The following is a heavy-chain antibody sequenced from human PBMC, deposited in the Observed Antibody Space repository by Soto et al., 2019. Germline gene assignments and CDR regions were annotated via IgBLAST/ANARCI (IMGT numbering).Heavy chain of an antibody. V-gene: IGHV3-72*01. J-gene: IGHJ4*02. CDR1: GFTFSDHY. CDR3: ASHQRSSRDWPYY. CDR2: IRNRVNGYTT. D-gene: IGHD6-13*01. Sequence: EVQLVESGGGLVQPGGSLRLSCAGSGFTFSDHYMDWVRQAPGKGLEWVGRIRNRVNGYTTEYAASVQGRFTVSRDDSQNSVYRQMNSLKTEDSALYYCASHQRSSRDWPYYWGQGTLVTVSS.